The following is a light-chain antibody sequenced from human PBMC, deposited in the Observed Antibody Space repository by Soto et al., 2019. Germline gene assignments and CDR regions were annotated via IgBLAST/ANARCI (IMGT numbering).Light chain of an antibody. CDR2: WAS. CDR3: QPYYGTPT. Sequence: DIVMTQSPDPLAVSLGERATINCKSSQSLLYSSNNKNYLAWYQQKPGQQPKLLIYWASTRESRVPDRISGSGSGTDFTLTISSLEAEDVAVYYCQPYYGTPTFGGGTKVEIK. J-gene: IGKJ4*01. V-gene: IGKV4-1*01. CDR1: QSLLYSSNNKNY.